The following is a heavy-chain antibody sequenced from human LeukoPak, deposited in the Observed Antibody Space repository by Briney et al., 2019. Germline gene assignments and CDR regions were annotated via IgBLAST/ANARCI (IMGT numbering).Heavy chain of an antibody. J-gene: IGHJ4*02. CDR2: VKQDESEK. D-gene: IGHD5-18*01. Sequence: GGSLRLSCAASGFTFSNYWMSWVRQAPGKGLEWVASVKQDESEKYYVDSAKGRFTISRDKAKNSLYLQMNSLRAEDTAVYYCVRARYSADSYYFDYWGQGTLVTVSS. V-gene: IGHV3-7*03. CDR1: GFTFSNYW. CDR3: VRARYSADSYYFDY.